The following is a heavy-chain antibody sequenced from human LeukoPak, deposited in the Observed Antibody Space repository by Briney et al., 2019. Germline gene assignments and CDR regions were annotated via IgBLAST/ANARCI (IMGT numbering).Heavy chain of an antibody. CDR2: ISPIFGTA. D-gene: IGHD3-3*01. J-gene: IGHJ3*02. V-gene: IGHV1-69*13. Sequence: SVKVSCKASGGTFSNYGVSWVRQAPGQGLEWMGGISPIFGTAKYAQKFQGRVTITADESTSIAYMELSSLRSEDTAVYYCARDRQARSVAFDAFDIWGQGTMVTVSS. CDR3: ARDRQARSVAFDAFDI. CDR1: GGTFSNYG.